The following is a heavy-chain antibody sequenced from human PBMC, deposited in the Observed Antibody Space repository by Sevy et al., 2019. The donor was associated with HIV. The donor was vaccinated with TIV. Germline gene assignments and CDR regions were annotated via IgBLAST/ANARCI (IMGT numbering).Heavy chain of an antibody. J-gene: IGHJ3*02. CDR1: GYTFTGCY. V-gene: IGHV1-2*02. D-gene: IGHD3-10*01. Sequence: ASVKVSCKASGYTFTGCYMHWVRQAPGQGLEWMGWINPNSGGTNYAQKFQGRVTMTRDTSISTAYMELSRLRSDDTAVYYCASFYGSGSYFAFDIWGQGTMVTVSS. CDR3: ASFYGSGSYFAFDI. CDR2: INPNSGGT.